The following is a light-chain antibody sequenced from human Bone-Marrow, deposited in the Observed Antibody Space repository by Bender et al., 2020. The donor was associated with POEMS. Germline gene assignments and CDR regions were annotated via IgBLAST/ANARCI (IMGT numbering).Light chain of an antibody. Sequence: SYVLTQPPSVSVAPGKTASITCGGNNIGNKRVHWYRQKPGQAPVLVVYGESFRPSGIPERFSGSNSGNTATLTISRVEAGDEADYYCQAWDSTAFYVFGAGTKVTIL. CDR1: NIGNKR. CDR3: QAWDSTAFYV. V-gene: IGLV3-21*03. J-gene: IGLJ1*01. CDR2: GES.